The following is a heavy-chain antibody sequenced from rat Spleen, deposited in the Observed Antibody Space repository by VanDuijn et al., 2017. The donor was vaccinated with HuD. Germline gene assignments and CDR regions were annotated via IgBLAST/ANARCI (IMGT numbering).Heavy chain of an antibody. D-gene: IGHD1-4*01. CDR1: GFTFSNYG. Sequence: EVQLVESGGGLVQPGRSLKVSCEASGFTFSNYGMAWVRQAPTKGLEWVATISYDGRSTYYRDSVKGRFTISRDNAKSTLYLQMDSLRPEDTATYYCARPPGALDYWGQGVMVTVSS. J-gene: IGHJ2*01. CDR3: ARPPGALDY. CDR2: ISYDGRST. V-gene: IGHV5-29*01.